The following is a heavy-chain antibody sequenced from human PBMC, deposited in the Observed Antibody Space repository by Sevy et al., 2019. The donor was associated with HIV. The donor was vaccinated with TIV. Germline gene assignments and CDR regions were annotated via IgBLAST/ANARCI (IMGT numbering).Heavy chain of an antibody. CDR3: AMNYYDSSGSSFFFDY. J-gene: IGHJ4*02. CDR2: IWYDGSNK. CDR1: GFTFSSYG. D-gene: IGHD3-22*01. Sequence: GGSLRLSCAASGFTFSSYGMHWVRQAPGKGLEWVAVIWYDGSNKYYADSVKARFTISRDNSKNTLYLQMNSLRAEDTAVYYCAMNYYDSSGSSFFFDYWGQGTLVTVSS. V-gene: IGHV3-33*01.